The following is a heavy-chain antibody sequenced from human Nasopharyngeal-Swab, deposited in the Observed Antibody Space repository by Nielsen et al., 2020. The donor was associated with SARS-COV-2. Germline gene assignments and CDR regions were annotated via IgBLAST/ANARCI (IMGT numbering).Heavy chain of an antibody. CDR1: GFTFSNAW. CDR3: TTDMVLLWFGELLIDD. Sequence: GESLKISCAASGFTFSNAWMSWVRQAPGKGLEGVGRIKSKTDGGTTDYAAPVKGRFTISRDDSKNTLYLQMNSLKTEDTAVYYCTTDMVLLWFGELLIDDWGQGTLVTVSS. J-gene: IGHJ4*02. V-gene: IGHV3-15*01. D-gene: IGHD3-10*01. CDR2: IKSKTDGGTT.